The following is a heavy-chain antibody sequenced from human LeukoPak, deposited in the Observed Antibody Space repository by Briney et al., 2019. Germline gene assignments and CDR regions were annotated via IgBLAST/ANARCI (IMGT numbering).Heavy chain of an antibody. Sequence: GGSLRLSCAASGFIFGSFAMSWVRQGPEKGLEWVATISPSGSATYYADSVKGRFTISRDNPQTTLYLQMNSLSDEDTALYHCTRDKSASSPREWFDPWGQGIVVTVSS. CDR2: ISPSGSAT. V-gene: IGHV3-23*01. CDR1: GFIFGSFA. J-gene: IGHJ5*02. D-gene: IGHD6-6*01. CDR3: TRDKSASSPREWFDP.